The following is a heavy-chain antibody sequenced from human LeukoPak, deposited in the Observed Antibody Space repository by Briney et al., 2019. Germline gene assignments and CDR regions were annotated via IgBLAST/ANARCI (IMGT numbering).Heavy chain of an antibody. CDR2: ISSSSSYI. CDR3: ARGPRYSSGWFDY. CDR1: GFTFTTYA. Sequence: NPGGSLRLSCEASGFTFTTYAMNWVRQAPGRGLEWVSSISSSSSYIYYADSVKGRFTISRDNAKNSLYLQMNSLGAEDTAVYYRARGPRYSSGWFDYWGQGTLVTVSS. J-gene: IGHJ4*02. V-gene: IGHV3-21*01. D-gene: IGHD6-19*01.